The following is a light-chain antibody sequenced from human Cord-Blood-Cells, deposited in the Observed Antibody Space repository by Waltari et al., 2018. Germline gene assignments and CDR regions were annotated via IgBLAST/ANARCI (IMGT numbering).Light chain of an antibody. V-gene: IGLV6-57*03. CDR3: QSYDSSNQV. J-gene: IGLJ3*02. CDR2: EDN. Sequence: NFMLTHTHSVSQSPGKTVTISCTPSSGSIDSTYAQRYQQRPGSAPTTVIYEDNQRPAGVPDRFSGSIDSSSNSASLTISGLKTDDEADYYCQSYDSSNQVFGGGTKLTVL. CDR1: SGSIDSTY.